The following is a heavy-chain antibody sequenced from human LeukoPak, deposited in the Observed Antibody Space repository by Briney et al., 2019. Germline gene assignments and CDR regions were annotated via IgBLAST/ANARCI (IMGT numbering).Heavy chain of an antibody. CDR3: ARALLGYYDSSGYYFDY. CDR1: GGSISSYY. CDR2: IYYSGST. Sequence: SETLSLTCTVSGGSISSYYWSWIRQPPGKGLEWIGYIYYSGSTNYNPSLKSRVTISVDTSKNQFSLKLSSVTAADTAVYYCARALLGYYDSSGYYFDYWGRGTLVTVSS. J-gene: IGHJ4*02. V-gene: IGHV4-59*01. D-gene: IGHD3-22*01.